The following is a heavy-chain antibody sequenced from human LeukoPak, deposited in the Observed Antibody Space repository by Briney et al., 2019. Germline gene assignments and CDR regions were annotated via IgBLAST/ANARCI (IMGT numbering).Heavy chain of an antibody. J-gene: IGHJ5*02. V-gene: IGHV3-21*01. CDR1: GFTFSSYS. Sequence: GGSLRLSCAASGFTFSSYSMNWVRQAPGKGLEWVSSISSSSSYIYYADSVKGRFTISRDNAKNSLYLQMNSLRAEDTAVYYCASDPSRFGPDDVWFDPWGQGTLVTVSS. CDR2: ISSSSSYI. D-gene: IGHD3-10*01. CDR3: ASDPSRFGPDDVWFDP.